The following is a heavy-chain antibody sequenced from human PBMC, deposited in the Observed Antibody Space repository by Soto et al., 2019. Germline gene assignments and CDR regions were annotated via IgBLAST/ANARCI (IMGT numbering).Heavy chain of an antibody. D-gene: IGHD1-7*01. CDR3: ARGDGHWNYVRLQFDY. J-gene: IGHJ4*02. CDR1: GGTSSSYA. CDR2: IIPIFGTA. Sequence: SVKVSCKASGGTSSSYAISWVRQAPGQGLEWMEGIIPIFGTANYAQKFQGRVTITADESTSTAYMELSSLRSEDTAVYYCARGDGHWNYVRLQFDYWGQGTLVTVSS. V-gene: IGHV1-69*13.